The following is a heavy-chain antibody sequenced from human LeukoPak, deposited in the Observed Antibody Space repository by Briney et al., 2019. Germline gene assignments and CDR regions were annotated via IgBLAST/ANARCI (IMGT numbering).Heavy chain of an antibody. J-gene: IGHJ4*02. D-gene: IGHD3-22*01. CDR1: GGSISSYY. CDR2: IYYSGST. V-gene: IGHV4-59*01. CDR3: ASSPVYYYDSSGHYEYYFDY. Sequence: PSETLSLTCTVSGGSISSYYWSWIRQPPGKGLEWIGYIYYSGSTNYNPSLKSRVTISVDTSKNQFSLKLSSVTAADTAVYYCASSPVYYYDSSGHYEYYFDYWGQGTLVTVSS.